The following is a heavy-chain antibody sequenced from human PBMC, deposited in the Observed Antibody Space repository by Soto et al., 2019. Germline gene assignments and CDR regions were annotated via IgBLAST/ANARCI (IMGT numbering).Heavy chain of an antibody. CDR3: ARDLPDIVVVVAATGAFDI. CDR2: IIPIFGTA. V-gene: IGHV1-69*13. Sequence: SVKVSCKASGGTFSSYAISWVRQAPGQGLEWMGGIIPIFGTANYAQKFQGRVTITADESTSTAYMELSSLRSEDTAAYYCARDLPDIVVVVAATGAFDIWGQGTMVTVSS. CDR1: GGTFSSYA. J-gene: IGHJ3*02. D-gene: IGHD2-15*01.